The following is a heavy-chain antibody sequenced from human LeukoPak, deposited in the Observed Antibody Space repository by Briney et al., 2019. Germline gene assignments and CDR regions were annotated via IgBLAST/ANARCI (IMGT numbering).Heavy chain of an antibody. CDR2: IYYSGST. Sequence: PSETLSLTCTVSGGSISSGDYYWSWIRQPPGKGLEWIGYIYYSGSTYYNPSLKSRVTISVDTSKNQFSLKLSSVTAADTAVYYCATRTKLYGDYGVYYMDVWGKGTTVTVSS. J-gene: IGHJ6*03. CDR3: ATRTKLYGDYGVYYMDV. V-gene: IGHV4-30-4*08. CDR1: GGSISSGDYY. D-gene: IGHD4-17*01.